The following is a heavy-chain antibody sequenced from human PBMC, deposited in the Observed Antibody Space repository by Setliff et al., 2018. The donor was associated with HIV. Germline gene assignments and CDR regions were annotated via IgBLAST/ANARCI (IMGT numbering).Heavy chain of an antibody. D-gene: IGHD4-17*01. CDR3: AKEGRATTVVTPFDF. CDR2: ISGSGGST. V-gene: IGHV3-23*01. J-gene: IGHJ4*02. CDR1: GFIFSSYA. Sequence: PGGSLRLSCAASGFIFSSYAMSWVRQAPGKRLEWVAAISGSGGSTYYADSVKGRFTISRDNSKNTLYLQMNSLRAADTAVYYCAKEGRATTVVTPFDFWGQGTLVTVSS.